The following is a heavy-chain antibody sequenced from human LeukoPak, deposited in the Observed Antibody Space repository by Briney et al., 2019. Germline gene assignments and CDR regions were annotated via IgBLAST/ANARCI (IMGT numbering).Heavy chain of an antibody. Sequence: PGGSLRLSCAASGFTFSSYWMSWVRQAPGKGLEWIGNIFCSGSTYYSPSLRSRVTISLDTSRNQFSLKLNSVTAADTAVYYCAKSNGYGLVDIWGQGTMVTVSS. J-gene: IGHJ3*02. CDR2: IFCSGST. CDR1: GFTFSSYW. D-gene: IGHD3-10*01. V-gene: IGHV4-4*02. CDR3: AKSNGYGLVDI.